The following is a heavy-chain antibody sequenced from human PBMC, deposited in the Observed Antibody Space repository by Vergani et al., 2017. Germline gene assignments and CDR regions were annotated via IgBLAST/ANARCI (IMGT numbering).Heavy chain of an antibody. CDR1: GGSISSSSYY. J-gene: IGHJ6*02. D-gene: IGHD6-13*01. CDR3: ARDGQSSSWPAYYYYYYGMDV. Sequence: QLQLQESGPGLVKPSETLSLTCTVSGGSISSSSYYWGWIRQPPGKGLEWIGSIYYSGSTYYNPSLKSRVTISVDTSKNQFSLKLSSVTAADTAVYYCARDGQSSSWPAYYYYYYGMDVWGQGP. CDR2: IYYSGST. V-gene: IGHV4-39*02.